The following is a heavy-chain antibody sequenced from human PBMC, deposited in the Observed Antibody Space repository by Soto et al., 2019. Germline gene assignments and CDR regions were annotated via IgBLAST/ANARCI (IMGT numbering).Heavy chain of an antibody. CDR3: ARHLVATIGFDY. Sequence: QVQLQESGPGLVKPSETLSLTCTVSGGSISSYYWSWIRQPPGKGLEWIGYIYYSGSTKYNPSLKSRVTISVDTSKNQFSLKLSSVTAADTAVYYCARHLVATIGFDYWGQGTLVTVSS. J-gene: IGHJ4*02. CDR2: IYYSGST. CDR1: GGSISSYY. D-gene: IGHD5-12*01. V-gene: IGHV4-59*08.